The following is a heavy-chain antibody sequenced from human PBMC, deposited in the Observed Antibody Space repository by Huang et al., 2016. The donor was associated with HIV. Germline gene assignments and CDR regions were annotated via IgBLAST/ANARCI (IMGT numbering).Heavy chain of an antibody. Sequence: QVQLQESGPGLVKPSQTLSLTCTVSGGSISSGGSYWSWIRQPPGKGLEWDGYIYYSGSTYYNPSLKSRVTISLDTSKNQFSLKLNSVTAADTAVYYCARTPGDGDYFDYWGQGTLVTVSS. D-gene: IGHD7-27*01. CDR1: GGSISSGGSY. CDR2: IYYSGST. CDR3: ARTPGDGDYFDY. J-gene: IGHJ4*02. V-gene: IGHV4-30-4*08.